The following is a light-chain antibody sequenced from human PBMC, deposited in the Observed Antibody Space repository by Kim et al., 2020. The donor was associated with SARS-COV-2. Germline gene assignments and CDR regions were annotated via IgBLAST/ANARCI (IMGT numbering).Light chain of an antibody. V-gene: IGKV1-9*01. J-gene: IGKJ4*01. CDR3: QQHSSYPLT. CDR1: QGISSY. CDR2: AAS. Sequence: IQLTQSPSSLSASVGDRVTITCRASQGISSYLTWYQKKPGKAPKVLIYAASTLQSGVPSRFSGSASGTDFTLTISSLQPEDFATYYCQQHSSYPLTFGGGTKVEI.